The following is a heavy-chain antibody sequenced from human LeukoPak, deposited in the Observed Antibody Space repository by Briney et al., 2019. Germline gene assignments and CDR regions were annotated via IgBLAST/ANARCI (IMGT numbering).Heavy chain of an antibody. Sequence: SGTLSLTCSVSGVGSSDWLNWVRQPPGKGLEWIGEIYHRGNTNYNPSLRSRVIVSVDTSKNHFSLKMSSVTAADTAVYYCARDLASCAGDCYSDGFDYWGQGALVTVSS. CDR3: ARDLASCAGDCYSDGFDY. J-gene: IGHJ4*02. CDR1: GVGSSDW. D-gene: IGHD2-21*02. V-gene: IGHV4-4*02. CDR2: IYHRGNT.